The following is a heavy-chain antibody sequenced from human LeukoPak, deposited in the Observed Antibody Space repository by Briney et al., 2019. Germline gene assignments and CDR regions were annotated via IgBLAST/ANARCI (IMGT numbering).Heavy chain of an antibody. J-gene: IGHJ6*02. V-gene: IGHV4-59*08. Sequence: SETLSLTCTVSGGSISSYYWSWIRQPPGKGLEWIGYIYYSGSTNYNPSLKSRVTISVGTSKNQFSLKLSSVTAADTAVYYCARHAGSSPLYYYYYGMDVWGQGTTVTVSS. CDR1: GGSISSYY. CDR2: IYYSGST. D-gene: IGHD6-6*01. CDR3: ARHAGSSPLYYYYYGMDV.